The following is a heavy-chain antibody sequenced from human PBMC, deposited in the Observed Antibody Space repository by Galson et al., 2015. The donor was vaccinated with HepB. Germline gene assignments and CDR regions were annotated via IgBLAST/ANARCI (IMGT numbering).Heavy chain of an antibody. CDR1: GFIVSTNY. CDR3: ARDAPGVGTSSYSDY. Sequence: SLRLSCAVSGFIVSTNYMIWVRQAPGKGLEWVSLIYGGGNVEYADSVQGRFTISRDNSKNTLYLQMNSLRAEDTAVYYCARDAPGVGTSSYSDYWGQGTLVTVSS. J-gene: IGHJ4*02. V-gene: IGHV3-53*01. CDR2: IYGGGNV. D-gene: IGHD6-6*01.